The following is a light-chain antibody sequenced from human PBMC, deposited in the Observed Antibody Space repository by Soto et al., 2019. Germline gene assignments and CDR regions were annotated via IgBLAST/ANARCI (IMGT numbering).Light chain of an antibody. CDR1: SRDVGGYKF. Sequence: SALTQPASVSGSPGQSITISCTGTSRDVGGYKFVSWLQQHPGKAPKLLIYEVTNRPSGVSDRFAGSRSGNTASLTISGVQPEDEAVYYCSSYTTSSTYVFGTGTKVTVL. CDR3: SSYTTSSTYV. CDR2: EVT. J-gene: IGLJ1*01. V-gene: IGLV2-14*01.